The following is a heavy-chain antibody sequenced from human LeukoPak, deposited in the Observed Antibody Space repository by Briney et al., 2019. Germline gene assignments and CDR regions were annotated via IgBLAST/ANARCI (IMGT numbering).Heavy chain of an antibody. J-gene: IGHJ3*02. CDR1: GGSISSYY. CDR3: ARNQAVAANRGAFDI. D-gene: IGHD6-19*01. CDR2: IYYSGNT. Sequence: SETLSLTCTVSGGSISSYYWSWIRQPPGKGLEWIGYIYYSGNTYYNPYNPSLTSRVTMSVDTSKNQFSLKLDSVTEIDTAMYYCARNQAVAANRGAFDIWGQGTMVTVSS. V-gene: IGHV4-59*04.